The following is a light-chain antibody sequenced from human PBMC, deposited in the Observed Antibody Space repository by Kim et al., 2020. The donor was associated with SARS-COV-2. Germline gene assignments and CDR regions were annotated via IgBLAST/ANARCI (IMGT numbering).Light chain of an antibody. V-gene: IGLV1-51*01. Sequence: QSVLTQPPSVSAAPGQKVIISCSGSSSNIGVNYVSWYRQFPGTAPQLLISDNQRRPSGIPDRFSGSKSGTSATLGIAGLQTGDEADYYCVTWDNSLSGVIFGGGTQLTVL. CDR2: DNQ. CDR1: SSNIGVNY. CDR3: VTWDNSLSGVI. J-gene: IGLJ2*01.